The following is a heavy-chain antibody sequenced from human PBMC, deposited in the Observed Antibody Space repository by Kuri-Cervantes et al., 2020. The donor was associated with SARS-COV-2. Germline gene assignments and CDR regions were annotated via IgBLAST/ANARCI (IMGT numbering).Heavy chain of an antibody. Sequence: SETLSLTCTVSGGSISSYYWSWIRQPPGKGLEWIGYIYYSGSTNYNPSLKSRVTISVDTSKNQFSLKLSSVTAADTAVYYCARSPWYCSSTSCYPLDAFDIWGQGTMVTVSS. CDR2: IYYSGST. V-gene: IGHV4-59*01. J-gene: IGHJ3*02. CDR3: ARSPWYCSSTSCYPLDAFDI. CDR1: GGSISSYY. D-gene: IGHD2-2*01.